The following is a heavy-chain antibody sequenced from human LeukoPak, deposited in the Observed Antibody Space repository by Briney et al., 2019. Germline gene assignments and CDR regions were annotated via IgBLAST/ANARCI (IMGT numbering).Heavy chain of an antibody. V-gene: IGHV4-59*12. J-gene: IGHJ5*02. CDR1: GGSISTYY. CDR2: IYYSGST. Sequence: SETLSLTCTVSGGSISTYYWSWIRQPPGKGLEWIGYIYYSGSTNYNPSLKSRVTTSVDTANNQFSLKLSSVTAADTAVYYCARERESCSSTSCYNWFDPWGQGTLVTDSS. CDR3: ARERESCSSTSCYNWFDP. D-gene: IGHD2-2*01.